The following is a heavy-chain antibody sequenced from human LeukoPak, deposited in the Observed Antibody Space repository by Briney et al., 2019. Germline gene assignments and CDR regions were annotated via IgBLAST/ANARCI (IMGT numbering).Heavy chain of an antibody. CDR3: AKGGGTTVTTPEYFQH. J-gene: IGHJ1*01. CDR2: ISGSGGST. D-gene: IGHD4-17*01. Sequence: GGSLRLSCAASGFTFSSYVMSWVRQAPGKGLEWVSAISGSGGSTYYADSVKGRLTISRDNSKNTLYLQMNSLRAEDTAVYYCAKGGGTTVTTPEYFQHWGQGTLVTVSS. V-gene: IGHV3-23*01. CDR1: GFTFSSYV.